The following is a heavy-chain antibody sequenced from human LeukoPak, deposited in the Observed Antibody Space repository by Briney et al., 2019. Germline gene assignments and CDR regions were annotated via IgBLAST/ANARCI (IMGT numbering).Heavy chain of an antibody. V-gene: IGHV3-23*01. CDR1: GFTVSSNY. D-gene: IGHD6-13*01. J-gene: IGHJ3*02. CDR3: AKDLWSGQQLVRAAFDI. Sequence: GGSLRLSCAASGFTVSSNYMSWVRQAPGKGLEWVSAISGSGGSTYYADSVKGRFTISRDNSKNTLYLQMNSLRAEDTAVYYCAKDLWSGQQLVRAAFDIWGQGTMVTVSS. CDR2: ISGSGGST.